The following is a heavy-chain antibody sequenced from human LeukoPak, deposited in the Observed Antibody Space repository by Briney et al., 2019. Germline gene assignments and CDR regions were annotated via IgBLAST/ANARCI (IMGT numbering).Heavy chain of an antibody. CDR1: AFSVGSNY. CDR2: IYSGGST. CDR3: ARDSSPYNYVWGSYRLNWFDP. D-gene: IGHD3-16*02. V-gene: IGHV3-66*01. J-gene: IGHJ5*02. Sequence: GGSLRLSCAASAFSVGSNYMTWVRQAPGKGLEWVSLIYSGGSTYYADSVKGRFTISRDNSKNTLYLQMNNLRAEDTALYHCARDSSPYNYVWGSYRLNWFDPWGQGTLVTVSS.